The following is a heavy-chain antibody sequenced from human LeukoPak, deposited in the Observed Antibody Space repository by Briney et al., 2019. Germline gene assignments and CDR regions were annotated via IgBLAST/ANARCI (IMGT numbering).Heavy chain of an antibody. J-gene: IGHJ4*02. V-gene: IGHV3-30*03. CDR1: GFTFSSYG. Sequence: PGGSLRLSCAASGFTFSSYGVHWVRQAPGKGLEWVAVISYDGSNKYYADSVKGRFTISRDNSKNTLYLQMNSLRAEDTAVYYCATEKLYYYGSGNYFDYWGQGTLVTVSS. D-gene: IGHD3-10*01. CDR3: ATEKLYYYGSGNYFDY. CDR2: ISYDGSNK.